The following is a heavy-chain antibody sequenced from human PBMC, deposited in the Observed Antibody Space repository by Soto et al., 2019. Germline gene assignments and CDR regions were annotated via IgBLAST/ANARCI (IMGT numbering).Heavy chain of an antibody. CDR3: ARDQGGYYYDHQPGNLYYGMDV. V-gene: IGHV4-39*07. CDR1: GGSISSSSYY. J-gene: IGHJ6*02. CDR2: IYYSGST. Sequence: KSSETLSLTCTVSGGSISSSSYYWGWIRQPPGKGLEWIGSIYYSGSTYYNPSLKSRVTISVDASKNQFSLKLSSVTAADTAVYYCARDQGGYYYDHQPGNLYYGMDVWGQGTTVTVSS. D-gene: IGHD3-22*01.